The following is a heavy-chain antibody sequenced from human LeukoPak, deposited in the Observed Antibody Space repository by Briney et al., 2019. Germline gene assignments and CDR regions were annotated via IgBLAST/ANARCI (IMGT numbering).Heavy chain of an antibody. CDR1: GYTFTSYG. J-gene: IGHJ4*02. CDR3: ARDCSSTSCYTAFDY. CDR2: ISAYNGNT. Sequence: ASVKVSCKASGYTFTSYGISWVRQAPGQGLEWMGRISAYNGNTNYAQKLQGRVTMTTDTSTSTAYMELRSLRSDDTAVYYCARDCSSTSCYTAFDYWGQGTLVTVSS. D-gene: IGHD2-2*02. V-gene: IGHV1-18*01.